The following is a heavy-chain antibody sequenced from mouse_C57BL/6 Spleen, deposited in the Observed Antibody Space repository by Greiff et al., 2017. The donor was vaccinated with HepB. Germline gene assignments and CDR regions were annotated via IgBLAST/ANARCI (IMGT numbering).Heavy chain of an antibody. CDR1: GYSFTGYY. Sequence: EVQLQQSGPELVKPGASVKISCKASGYSFTGYYMNWVKQSPEKSLEWIGEINPSTGGTTYNQKFKAKATLTVDKSSSTAYMQLKSLTSEDSAVYYCARSPITTVVADYAMDHWGQGTSVTVSS. CDR3: ARSPITTVVADYAMDH. CDR2: INPSTGGT. D-gene: IGHD1-1*01. J-gene: IGHJ4*01. V-gene: IGHV1-42*01.